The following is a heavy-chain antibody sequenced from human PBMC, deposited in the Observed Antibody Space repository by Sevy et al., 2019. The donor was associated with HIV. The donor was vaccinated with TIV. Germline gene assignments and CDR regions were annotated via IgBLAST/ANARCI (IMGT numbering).Heavy chain of an antibody. Sequence: GGCLRLSCAASGFTFNIYSMSWVRQTPGKGLEWVATLSFGCGKINHADSVKGRFTMSRDDSKNAVYLQMNNLRVEGMAIYYRAREGCTKPHDYWGQGTLVTVSS. D-gene: IGHD2-8*01. CDR1: GFTFNIYS. CDR3: AREGCTKPHDY. CDR2: LSFGCGKI. V-gene: IGHV3-23*01. J-gene: IGHJ4*02.